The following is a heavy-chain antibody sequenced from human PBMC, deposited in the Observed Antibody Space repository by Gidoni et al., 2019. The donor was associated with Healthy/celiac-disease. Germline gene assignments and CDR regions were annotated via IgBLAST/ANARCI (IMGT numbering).Heavy chain of an antibody. Sequence: EVQLLESGGGLVQPGGSLSLSCAASGFTFRSYAMSWVRQAPGKGLEWVVAISGSGGSTYYADAVKGRFTISRDNSKNTLYLQMNSLRDEDTAVYYCAKTHYDSSGYYDAFDIWGQGTMVTVSS. D-gene: IGHD3-22*01. CDR1: GFTFRSYA. J-gene: IGHJ3*02. CDR2: ISGSGGST. V-gene: IGHV3-23*01. CDR3: AKTHYDSSGYYDAFDI.